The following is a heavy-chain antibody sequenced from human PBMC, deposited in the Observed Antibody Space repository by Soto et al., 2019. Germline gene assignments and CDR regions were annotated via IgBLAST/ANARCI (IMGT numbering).Heavy chain of an antibody. D-gene: IGHD1-1*01. CDR1: GFTFGASA. CDR3: TTEIGRQLVY. CDR2: IGSKGETYAT. V-gene: IGHV3-73*01. Sequence: GGSLRLSCAASGFTFGASALQWVRPASGKGLEWLGRIGSKGETYATAYAASVKGRFTISRDDSKNTAYLQMNSLKTEDTAVYYCTTEIGRQLVYWGQGALVTLSS. J-gene: IGHJ4*02.